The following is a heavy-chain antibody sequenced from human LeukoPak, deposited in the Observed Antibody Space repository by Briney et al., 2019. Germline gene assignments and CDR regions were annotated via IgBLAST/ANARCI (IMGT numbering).Heavy chain of an antibody. V-gene: IGHV3-7*01. D-gene: IGHD3-10*01. CDR3: AREGDAFDV. CDR1: GFTFNRHR. CDR2: TGQGGSEN. Sequence: GGSLRLSCAASGFTFNRHRISWVRQAPGEGLEWVANTGQGGSENYYVDSVKGRFTISRDNSKNSVYLQMNYLRAEDTAVYYCAREGDAFDVWGQGTMVTVSS. J-gene: IGHJ3*01.